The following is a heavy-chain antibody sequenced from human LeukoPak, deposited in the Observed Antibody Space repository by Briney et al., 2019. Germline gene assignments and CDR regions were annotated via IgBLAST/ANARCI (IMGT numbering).Heavy chain of an antibody. D-gene: IGHD2-21*02. CDR1: GFTFSSCA. CDR2: ISWNSGSI. J-gene: IGHJ3*01. Sequence: GGSLRLSCAASGFTFSSCAMSWVRQAPGKGLEWVSGISWNSGSIAYADSVKGRFTISRDNAKNSLYLQMNSLRAEDTALYYCAKGLIVVVTANAFDVWGQGTMVTVSS. CDR3: AKGLIVVVTANAFDV. V-gene: IGHV3-9*01.